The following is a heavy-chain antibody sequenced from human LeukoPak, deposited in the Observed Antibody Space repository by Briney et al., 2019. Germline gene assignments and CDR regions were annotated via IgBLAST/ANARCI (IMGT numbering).Heavy chain of an antibody. CDR3: VKDSYGDYGPPDWYFEL. D-gene: IGHD4-17*01. J-gene: IGHJ2*01. Sequence: GASVRVSCKASGYTFAGYYLHWVRQAPAQGLEWLGWLNPNSGATHYAQKFQGRFTMTRDTTSSTVYMQLTGLRSDDTAIYYCVKDSYGDYGPPDWYFELWGRGTLVTVSS. CDR2: LNPNSGAT. CDR1: GYTFAGYY. V-gene: IGHV1-2*02.